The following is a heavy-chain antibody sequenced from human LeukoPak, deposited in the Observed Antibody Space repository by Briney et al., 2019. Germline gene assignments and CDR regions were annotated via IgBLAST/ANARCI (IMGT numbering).Heavy chain of an antibody. V-gene: IGHV4-61*02. CDR1: GGSISSSSYY. CDR2: IYTSGST. Sequence: PSETLSLTCTVSGGSISSSSYYWSWIRQPAGKGLEWIGRIYTSGSTNYNPSRKSRVTISVDTPKNQFSLKLSSVTAADTAVYYCARANYYDSSGYYLDYWGQGTLVTVSS. D-gene: IGHD3-22*01. J-gene: IGHJ4*02. CDR3: ARANYYDSSGYYLDY.